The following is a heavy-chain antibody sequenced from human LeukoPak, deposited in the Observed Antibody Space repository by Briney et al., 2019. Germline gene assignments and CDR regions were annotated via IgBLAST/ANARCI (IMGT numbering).Heavy chain of an antibody. CDR2: ITSNGETT. V-gene: IGHV3-64D*09. CDR1: GFTFSSYI. Sequence: PGGSLRLSCSASGFTFSSYIMHWARQAPGKGLEYVSAITSNGETTYYADSVKGRVTISRDNSKNTLYLQMSSLRAEDTAVYYCVKDDSYYYDSSGRDSWGQGTLVTVSS. D-gene: IGHD3-22*01. CDR3: VKDDSYYYDSSGRDS. J-gene: IGHJ4*02.